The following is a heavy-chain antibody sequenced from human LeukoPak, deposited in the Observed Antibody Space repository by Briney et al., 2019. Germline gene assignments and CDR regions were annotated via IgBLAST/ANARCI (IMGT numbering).Heavy chain of an antibody. CDR2: IKSDGSVT. V-gene: IGHV3-74*01. D-gene: IGHD2-21*01. CDR1: GFSFSAYW. CDR3: ALDINGDLFHI. J-gene: IGHJ4*02. Sequence: GGSLRLSCAASGFSFSAYWIHLGRQAPGKGLGWVSSIKSDGSVTSYADAVKGRFSLSADNAKNTQYLQMNSLRAEDTAMYYCALDINGDLFHIWGQGTPVTVSS.